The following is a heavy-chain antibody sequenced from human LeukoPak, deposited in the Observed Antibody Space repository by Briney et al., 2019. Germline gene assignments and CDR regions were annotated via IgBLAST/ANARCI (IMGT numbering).Heavy chain of an antibody. V-gene: IGHV1-8*01. J-gene: IGHJ5*02. CDR1: GCTFTSYD. CDR3: ARGWRIDDFWSGYYTPPNWFDP. Sequence: ASVKVPCKASGCTFTSYDINWVRQAPGQGLEWMGWMNPNSGNTGYAQKFRGRVTMTRNTSISTAYMELSSLRSEDTAVYYCARGWRIDDFWSGYYTPPNWFDPWGQGTLVTVSS. CDR2: MNPNSGNT. D-gene: IGHD3-3*01.